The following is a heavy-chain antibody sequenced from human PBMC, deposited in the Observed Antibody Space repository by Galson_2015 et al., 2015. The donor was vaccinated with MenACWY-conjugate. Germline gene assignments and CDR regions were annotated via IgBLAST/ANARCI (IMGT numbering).Heavy chain of an antibody. CDR2: IYDSGTT. D-gene: IGHD2/OR15-2a*01. J-gene: IGHJ4*02. CDR1: GGSASSSGFY. V-gene: IGHV4-61*08. Sequence: LSLTCTVSGGSASSSGFYRTWIRQPPGKGLEWIGLIYDSGTTKYNPSLKGRVTISLDTSKNQVSLKLSSVNAADTAVYYCAREFSYWSQGTLVTVSS. CDR3: AREFSY.